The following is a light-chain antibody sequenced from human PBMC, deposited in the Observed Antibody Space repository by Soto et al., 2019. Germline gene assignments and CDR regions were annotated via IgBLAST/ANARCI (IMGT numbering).Light chain of an antibody. V-gene: IGKV3-15*01. Sequence: EIVLTQSPATLSVSPGDRATLSCRASQSIGSAVAWYHQRSGQAPRLLIYAASIRATGVPARFSGSGSGTDFNLTIIGMQSKGFAFYYRQHYVNLPLTVGVGTKVDIK. J-gene: IGKJ4*01. CDR2: AAS. CDR1: QSIGSA. CDR3: QHYVNLPLT.